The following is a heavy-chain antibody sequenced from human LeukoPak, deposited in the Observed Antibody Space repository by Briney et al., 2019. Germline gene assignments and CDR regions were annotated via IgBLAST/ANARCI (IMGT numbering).Heavy chain of an antibody. D-gene: IGHD6-13*01. CDR1: GFTFSSYG. CDR3: AKDQAAGTGLGAFDY. CDR2: ISYDGSNK. Sequence: GRSLRLSCAASGFTFSSYGMYWARQAPGKGLEWVAVISYDGSNKYYADSVKGLFTISRDNSKNTLHLQMNSLRVEDTAVYYCAKDQAAGTGLGAFDYWGQGTLVTVSA. J-gene: IGHJ4*02. V-gene: IGHV3-30*18.